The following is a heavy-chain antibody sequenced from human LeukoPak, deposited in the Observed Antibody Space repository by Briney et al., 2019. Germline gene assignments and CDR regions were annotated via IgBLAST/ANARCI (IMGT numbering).Heavy chain of an antibody. Sequence: GASVKLSCKASGYTFTGYYMHWVRQAPGQGLEWMGWINPNSGGTNYAQKFQGRVTMTRDTSISTAYMELSRLRSDDTAVYYCARDRPTPGGGWELPLGFLFDYWGQGTLVTVSS. CDR2: INPNSGGT. J-gene: IGHJ4*02. CDR1: GYTFTGYY. CDR3: ARDRPTPGGGWELPLGFLFDY. V-gene: IGHV1-2*02. D-gene: IGHD1-26*01.